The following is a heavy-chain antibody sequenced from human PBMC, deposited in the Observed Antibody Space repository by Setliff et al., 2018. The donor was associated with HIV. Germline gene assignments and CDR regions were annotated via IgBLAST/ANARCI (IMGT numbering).Heavy chain of an antibody. CDR2: INTKTGDP. V-gene: IGHV7-4-1*02. J-gene: IGHJ6*03. Sequence: GASVKVSCKASHYILTSYHMIWVRQAPGQGLEWMGWINTKTGDPTYAQGFPGRFVFSLDTSVGTAYLQISSLKADDSAMYYCARVSGAGTLNSYFYYMDVWGKGTAVTVSS. CDR3: ARVSGAGTLNSYFYYMDV. D-gene: IGHD6-13*01. CDR1: HYILTSYH.